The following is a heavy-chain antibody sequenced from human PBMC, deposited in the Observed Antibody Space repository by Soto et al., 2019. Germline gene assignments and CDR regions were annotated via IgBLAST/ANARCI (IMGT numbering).Heavy chain of an antibody. CDR2: IYYSGST. CDR3: ARVDGLSYYGMDV. CDR1: GGSISSYY. J-gene: IGHJ6*02. V-gene: IGHV4-59*01. Sequence: SETLSLTCTVSGGSISSYYWSWIRQPPGKGLEWIGYIYYSGSTNYNPSLKSRVTISVDTSKNQFSLKLSSVTAADTAVYYCARVDGLSYYGMDVWGQGTTVTVS. D-gene: IGHD2-8*01.